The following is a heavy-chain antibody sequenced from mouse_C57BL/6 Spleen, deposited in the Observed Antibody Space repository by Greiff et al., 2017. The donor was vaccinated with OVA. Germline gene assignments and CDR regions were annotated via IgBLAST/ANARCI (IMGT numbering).Heavy chain of an antibody. D-gene: IGHD1-1*01. CDR2: INPSNGGT. Sequence: QVQLQQPGTELVKPGASVKLSCKASGYTFTSYWMHWVKQRPGQGLEWIGDINPSNGGTNYNEKFKSKATLTVDKSSSTAYMQLSSLTSEDSAVYYGAGAGDYYGSSYDSMDYWGQGTTVTVSS. J-gene: IGHJ4*01. CDR1: GYTFTSYW. CDR3: AGAGDYYGSSYDSMDY. V-gene: IGHV1-53*01.